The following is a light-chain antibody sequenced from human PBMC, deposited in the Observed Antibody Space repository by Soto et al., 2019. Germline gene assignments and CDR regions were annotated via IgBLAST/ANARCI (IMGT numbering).Light chain of an antibody. V-gene: IGKV3-15*01. CDR1: QSGSSS. CDR2: GAS. CDR3: QQYNNWRPFT. Sequence: EIAMTQSPATLSVSPGERVTLSCRASQSGSSSLAWYQQKPGQAPRLLIYGASTRATGIPARFSGSGSGTEFTLTISSLQSEDFAVYYCQQYNNWRPFTFGPGTQVAIK. J-gene: IGKJ3*01.